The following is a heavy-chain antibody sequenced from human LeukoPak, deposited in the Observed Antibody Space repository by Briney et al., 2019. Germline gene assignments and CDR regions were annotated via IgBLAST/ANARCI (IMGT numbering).Heavy chain of an antibody. D-gene: IGHD3-16*02. J-gene: IGHJ4*02. CDR2: AYYSGST. CDR1: GGSIYGSNDY. V-gene: IGHV4-39*07. Sequence: SETLSLTCTVSGGSIYGSNDYWGCIRQSPGKGLEWIGIAYYSGSTYYNPSLKSRVTISVDTSKNQFSLKLSSVTAADTAVYYCARRGRRSDYVWGSYRYKDYYFDYWGQGTLVTVSS. CDR3: ARRGRRSDYVWGSYRYKDYYFDY.